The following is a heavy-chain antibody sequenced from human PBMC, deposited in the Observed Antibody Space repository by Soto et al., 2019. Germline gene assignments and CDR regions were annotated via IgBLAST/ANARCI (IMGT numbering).Heavy chain of an antibody. CDR3: VRQRGNYFDF. J-gene: IGHJ4*02. CDR2: IDYVGST. CDR1: GDSINSRY. V-gene: IGHV4-59*11. D-gene: IGHD3-10*01. Sequence: PETLSPTCLVSGDSINSRYWSWIRQPPGKGLEWIGYIDYVGSTNYAPSLQSRVTMSVDTSKNQVSLKLRYVTAADTAVYYCVRQRGNYFDFWGQGTLVTVSS.